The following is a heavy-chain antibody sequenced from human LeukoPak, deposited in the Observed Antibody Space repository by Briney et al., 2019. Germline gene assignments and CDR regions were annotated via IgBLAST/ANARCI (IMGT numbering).Heavy chain of an antibody. CDR2: INPNTGDT. Sequence: ASVRVSCKASGYTFTGYYMHWVRQAPGQGLEWMGWINPNTGDTHYAQKFQGRVTLTRDTSITTVYMELSRLRSDDTAVYYCARGGLVRRYYYYMDVWGKGTTVTISS. D-gene: IGHD3/OR15-3a*01. J-gene: IGHJ6*03. V-gene: IGHV1-2*02. CDR3: ARGGLVRRYYYYMDV. CDR1: GYTFTGYY.